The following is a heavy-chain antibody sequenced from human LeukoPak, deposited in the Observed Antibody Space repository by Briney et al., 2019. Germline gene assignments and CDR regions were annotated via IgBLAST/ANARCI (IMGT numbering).Heavy chain of an antibody. V-gene: IGHV3-23*01. CDR3: AKDRRRITIFGVVTPGYFDY. D-gene: IGHD3-3*01. J-gene: IGHJ4*02. Sequence: GGSLRLSCAASGFTFSSYAMSWVRQAPGKGLEWVSAISGSGGSTYYADSVKGRFTISRDNSKNTLYLQMNSLRAEDTAVYYCAKDRRRITIFGVVTPGYFDYWGQGTLVTVSS. CDR1: GFTFSSYA. CDR2: ISGSGGST.